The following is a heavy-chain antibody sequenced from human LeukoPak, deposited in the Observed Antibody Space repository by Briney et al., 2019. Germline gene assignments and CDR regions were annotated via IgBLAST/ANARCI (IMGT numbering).Heavy chain of an antibody. Sequence: GRSLRLSCAASGFTFSSYDMHWVRQAPGKGLEWVAVISYDGSNKYYADSVKGRFTISRDNSKNTLYLQMNSLRAEDTAVYYCARDHGSSDLPMDYWGQGTLVTVSS. CDR3: ARDHGSSDLPMDY. D-gene: IGHD2-2*01. J-gene: IGHJ4*02. V-gene: IGHV3-30-3*01. CDR2: ISYDGSNK. CDR1: GFTFSSYD.